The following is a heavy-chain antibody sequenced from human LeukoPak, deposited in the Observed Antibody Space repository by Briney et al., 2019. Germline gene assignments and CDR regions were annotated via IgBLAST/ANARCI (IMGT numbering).Heavy chain of an antibody. CDR2: ISGSGGST. CDR3: TNGGRGYGYGYFDY. V-gene: IGHV3-23*01. CDR1: GFTFSSYA. D-gene: IGHD5-18*01. Sequence: GGSLRLSCAASGFTFSSYAMSWVRQAPGKGLEWVSAISGSGGSTYYADSVKGRFTISRDNSKNTLYLQMNSLRAEDTAVYYCTNGGRGYGYGYFDYWGQGTLVTVSS. J-gene: IGHJ4*02.